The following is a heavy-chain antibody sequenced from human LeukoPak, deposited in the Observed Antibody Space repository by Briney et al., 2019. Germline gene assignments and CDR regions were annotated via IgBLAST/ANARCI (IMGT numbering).Heavy chain of an antibody. CDR2: IIPIFGTA. J-gene: IGHJ5*02. D-gene: IGHD5-18*01. V-gene: IGHV1-69*13. CDR1: GGTFSSYA. CDR3: ARDKSDTAMVYNWFDP. Sequence: GASVKVSCKASGGTFSSYAISWVRQAPGQGLEWIGGIIPIFGTANYAQKFQGRVTITADESTSTAYMELSSLRSEDTAVYYCARDKSDTAMVYNWFDPWGQGTLVTVSS.